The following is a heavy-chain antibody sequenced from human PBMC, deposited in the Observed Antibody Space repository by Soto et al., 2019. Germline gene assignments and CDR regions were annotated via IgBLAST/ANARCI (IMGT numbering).Heavy chain of an antibody. V-gene: IGHV1-69*12. D-gene: IGHD2-15*01. J-gene: IGHJ6*02. Sequence: QVQLVQSGAEVKKPGSSVKVSCKASGGTFSSYAISWVRQAPGQGLEWMGGIIPIFGTANYAQKFQGRVTITADESTGTAYMGLSSLRSEDTAVYYCAGGGIVVVAATYGMDVWGQGTTVTVSS. CDR3: AGGGIVVVAATYGMDV. CDR1: GGTFSSYA. CDR2: IIPIFGTA.